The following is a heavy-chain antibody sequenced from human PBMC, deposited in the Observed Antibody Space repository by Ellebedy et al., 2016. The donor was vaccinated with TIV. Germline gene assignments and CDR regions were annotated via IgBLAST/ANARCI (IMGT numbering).Heavy chain of an antibody. D-gene: IGHD2-21*02. Sequence: GESLKISCAASGFTFSSHRMHWVRQAPGKVLVRVSRNNSDGSSTSYADSVKGRFTIYRDTAKNTLYLQMNSLRAEDTAVYYCARGGGCGCGDCWAFDYWGQGTLVTVSS. CDR1: GFTFSSHR. J-gene: IGHJ4*02. CDR3: ARGGGCGCGDCWAFDY. V-gene: IGHV3-74*01. CDR2: NNSDGSST.